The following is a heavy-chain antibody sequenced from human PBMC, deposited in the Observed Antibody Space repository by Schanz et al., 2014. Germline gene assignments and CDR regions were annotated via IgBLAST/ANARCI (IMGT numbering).Heavy chain of an antibody. V-gene: IGHV4-34*01. Sequence: VQLQQWGAGRLRPAETLSLTCAVYGGSVSGYFWTWIRQSPRKGLEWIGEINYSGSAHYNPSLTSRLTISMDSSKSQLSLKMKSVSAADTAVYYCARGARYCSGGGCHYPYNYYGMDVWGQGTTVTVSS. CDR3: ARGARYCSGGGCHYPYNYYGMDV. CDR1: GGSVSGYF. J-gene: IGHJ6*02. CDR2: INYSGSA. D-gene: IGHD2-15*01.